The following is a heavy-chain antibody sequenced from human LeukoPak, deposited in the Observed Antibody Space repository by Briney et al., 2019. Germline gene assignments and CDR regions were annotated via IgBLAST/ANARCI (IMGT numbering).Heavy chain of an antibody. D-gene: IGHD6-19*01. Sequence: PGGSLRLSCAASGFTFSSYWMTWFRQAPGKGLESLARIKQDGTAKYYVDSVKGRFTISRDNAKNSLYLQMNSLRAEDTAVYYCARDLEYRSGWPGYYYYYMDVWGKGTTVTVSS. J-gene: IGHJ6*03. CDR1: GFTFSSYW. CDR3: ARDLEYRSGWPGYYYYYMDV. V-gene: IGHV3-7*01. CDR2: IKQDGTAK.